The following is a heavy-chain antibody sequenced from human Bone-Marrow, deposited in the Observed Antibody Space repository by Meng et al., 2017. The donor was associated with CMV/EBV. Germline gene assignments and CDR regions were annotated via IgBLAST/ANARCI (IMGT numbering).Heavy chain of an antibody. D-gene: IGHD2-2*01. Sequence: SETLSLTCTVSGDSISSGCHYWSWIRQHPGKGLEWIGYIYYSGSTYYHPSLKSRVTISVDTSKNQFSLKLSSVTAADTAVYYCARDRRRRYCSSTSCYFALFDYWGQGTLVTVSS. CDR2: IYYSGST. V-gene: IGHV4-31*03. CDR3: ARDRRRRYCSSTSCYFALFDY. J-gene: IGHJ4*02. CDR1: GDSISSGCHY.